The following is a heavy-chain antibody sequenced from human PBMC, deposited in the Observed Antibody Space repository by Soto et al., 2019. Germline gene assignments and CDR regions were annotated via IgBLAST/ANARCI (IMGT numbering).Heavy chain of an antibody. CDR1: GFTFSSYA. CDR3: ARGSLWFGESYGLEV. D-gene: IGHD3-10*01. Sequence: PGGSLRLSCAASGFTFSSYAMHWVRQAPGKGLEWVAVISYDGSNKYYADSVKGRFTISRDNSKNTLYMQMNSLRAEDTAVYYCARGSLWFGESYGLEVWGQANTVTVSS. V-gene: IGHV3-30-3*01. J-gene: IGHJ6*02. CDR2: ISYDGSNK.